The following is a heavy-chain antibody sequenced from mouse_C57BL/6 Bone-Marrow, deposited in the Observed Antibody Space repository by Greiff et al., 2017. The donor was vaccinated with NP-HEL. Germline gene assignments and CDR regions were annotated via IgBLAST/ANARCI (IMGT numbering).Heavy chain of an antibody. CDR1: GFSLTSYG. Sequence: VKLMESGPGLVQPSQSLSITCTVSGFSLTSYGVHWVRQSPGKGLEWLGVLWRGGSTDYNAAFMSRLSITKDNSKSQVFFKMNSLQADDTAIYYCAKNGYYYGSSNYYAMDYWGQGTSVTVSS. J-gene: IGHJ4*01. V-gene: IGHV2-5*01. CDR2: LWRGGST. CDR3: AKNGYYYGSSNYYAMDY. D-gene: IGHD1-1*01.